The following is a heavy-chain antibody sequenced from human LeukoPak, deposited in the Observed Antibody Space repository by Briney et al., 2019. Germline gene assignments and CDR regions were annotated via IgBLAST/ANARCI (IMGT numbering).Heavy chain of an antibody. CDR1: GYTFTSCG. V-gene: IGHV1-69*10. CDR3: ARGAYCSGGSCWYYYYYGMDV. CDR2: IIPILGIA. J-gene: IGHJ6*02. D-gene: IGHD2-15*01. Sequence: ASVKVSCKASGYTFTSCGISWVRQAPGQGLEWMGWIIPILGIANYAQKFQGRVTITADKSTSTAYMELSSLRSEDTAVYYCARGAYCSGGSCWYYYYYGMDVWGQGTTVTVSS.